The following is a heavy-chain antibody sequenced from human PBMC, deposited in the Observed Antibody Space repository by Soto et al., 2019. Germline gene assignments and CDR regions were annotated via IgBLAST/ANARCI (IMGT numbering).Heavy chain of an antibody. D-gene: IGHD3-16*01. Sequence: PSDSLSLTSAACGGRFRGYFWSWIRQSPAKGLEWIGEINDSGNTYYNPSFKSRLTISVDTSTSQISLRLTSVTAADSAVYYCQGGDFWGQGTRVTVS. J-gene: IGHJ4*02. CDR3: QGGDF. CDR2: INDSGNT. CDR1: GGRFRGYF. V-gene: IGHV4-34*01.